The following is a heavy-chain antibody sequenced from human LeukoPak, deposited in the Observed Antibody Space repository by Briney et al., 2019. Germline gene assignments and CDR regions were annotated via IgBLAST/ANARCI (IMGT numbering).Heavy chain of an antibody. D-gene: IGHD2-21*01. Sequence: GGSLRLSCTASGFTFVNYAMSWVRQAPGKGLEWVSAISGGGGTTYYADSVKGRSTISRDSSKNTLYLQMNNLRADDTAVYYCARDVVPYYYYYMDVWGKGTTATVSS. CDR3: ARDVVPYYYYYMDV. V-gene: IGHV3-23*01. CDR1: GFTFVNYA. CDR2: ISGGGGTT. J-gene: IGHJ6*03.